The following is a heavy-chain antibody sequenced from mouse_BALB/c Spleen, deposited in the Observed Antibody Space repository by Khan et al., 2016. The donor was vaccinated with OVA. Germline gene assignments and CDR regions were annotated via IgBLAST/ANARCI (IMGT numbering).Heavy chain of an antibody. CDR1: GFTFSRYS. CDR3: ARHEDYYGSRPYFDY. Sequence: EVELVESGGGLVKPGGSLKLSCVASGFTFSRYSMSWVRQTPERRLEWVASISSGGTYTYYPDNVKGRFTLSGDSAENTLYLQMSSLRSEDTAIYYCARHEDYYGSRPYFDYWGQGTTLTVSS. J-gene: IGHJ2*01. CDR2: ISSGGTYT. V-gene: IGHV5-9-3*01. D-gene: IGHD1-1*01.